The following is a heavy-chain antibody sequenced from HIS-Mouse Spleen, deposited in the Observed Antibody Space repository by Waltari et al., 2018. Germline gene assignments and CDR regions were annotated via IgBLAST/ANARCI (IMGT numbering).Heavy chain of an antibody. J-gene: IGHJ4*02. D-gene: IGHD6-6*01. Sequence: EVQLVESGGGLVQPGGSLRLSCAASGFTFSSYWMHWVRQAPGKGRVWVSRVNREGSGTSYADSVKGRSTISRDNAKDTLYLQMNSLRAEDTAVYYCARPYSSSDYWGQGTLVTVSS. V-gene: IGHV3-74*01. CDR2: VNREGSGT. CDR3: ARPYSSSDY. CDR1: GFTFSSYW.